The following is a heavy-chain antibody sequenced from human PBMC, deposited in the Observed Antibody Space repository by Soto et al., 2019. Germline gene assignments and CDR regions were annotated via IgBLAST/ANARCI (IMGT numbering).Heavy chain of an antibody. CDR1: GFTFSSYA. CDR2: ISGSGGST. D-gene: IGHD6-19*01. Sequence: EVQLLESGGGLVQPGGSLRLSCAASGFTFSSYAMSWVRQAPGKGLEWVSVISGSGGSTYYADSVKGRFTNSRDNSKNTLYLQMNRLRAEDTAVYYCSRRSSGWYFDYWGQGTLVTVSS. J-gene: IGHJ4*02. CDR3: SRRSSGWYFDY. V-gene: IGHV3-23*01.